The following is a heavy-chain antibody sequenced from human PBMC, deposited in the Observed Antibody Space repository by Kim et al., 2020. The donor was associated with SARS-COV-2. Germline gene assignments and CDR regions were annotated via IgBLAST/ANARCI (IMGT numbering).Heavy chain of an antibody. D-gene: IGHD2-2*01. CDR2: ST. Sequence: STTYAQNFRGRVTMTRDTSTSTVYMELSSLRSEDTAVYYCVRESTNNFDYWGQGTQVTVSS. V-gene: IGHV1-46*01. CDR3: VRESTNNFDY. J-gene: IGHJ4*02.